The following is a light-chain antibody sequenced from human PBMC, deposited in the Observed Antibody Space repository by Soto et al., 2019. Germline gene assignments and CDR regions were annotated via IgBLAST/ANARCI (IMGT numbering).Light chain of an antibody. CDR2: DVS. Sequence: DIEMTQSPSTLSASVGDRVTITCRASQSISDWLAWYQQKPGRAPKLLIFDVSSLESGVPSRFSGSVSGTEFTLTISSLQADDFATYYCQQYESFPWTFGQGTKVDIK. CDR3: QQYESFPWT. V-gene: IGKV1-5*01. CDR1: QSISDW. J-gene: IGKJ1*01.